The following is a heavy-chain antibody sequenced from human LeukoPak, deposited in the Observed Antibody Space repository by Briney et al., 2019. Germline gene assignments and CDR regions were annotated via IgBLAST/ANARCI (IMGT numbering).Heavy chain of an antibody. D-gene: IGHD6-13*01. Sequence: GASVKVSCKASGYTFTSYDINWVRQATGQGLEWMGWMNPNSGGTNYAQKFQGRVTMTRDTSISTAYMELSRLRSDDTAVYYCARDGIAAAGGPGLIDYWGQGTLVTVSS. J-gene: IGHJ4*02. CDR3: ARDGIAAAGGPGLIDY. CDR1: GYTFTSYD. CDR2: MNPNSGGT. V-gene: IGHV1-2*02.